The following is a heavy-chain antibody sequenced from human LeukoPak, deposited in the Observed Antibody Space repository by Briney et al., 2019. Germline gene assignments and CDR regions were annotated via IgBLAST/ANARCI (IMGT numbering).Heavy chain of an antibody. J-gene: IGHJ3*02. CDR3: ARPMYYYGSGSWGRAFDI. Sequence: SETLSLTCTVSGYCISSGYYWGWIRQPPGKGLEWIGSIYHSGSTYYNPSLKSRVTISVDTSKNQFSLKLSSVTAADTAVYYCARPMYYYGSGSWGRAFDIWGQGTMVTVSS. CDR1: GYCISSGYY. V-gene: IGHV4-38-2*02. D-gene: IGHD3-10*01. CDR2: IYHSGST.